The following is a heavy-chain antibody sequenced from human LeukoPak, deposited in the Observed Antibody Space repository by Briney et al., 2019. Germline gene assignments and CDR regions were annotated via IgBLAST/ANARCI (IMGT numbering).Heavy chain of an antibody. CDR2: IRYDGSNK. CDR3: AKDGFYGSYFDY. J-gene: IGHJ4*02. CDR1: GFTFRNYG. Sequence: GGSLRLSCTASGFTFRNYGMHWVRQAPGKGLEWVAFIRYDGSNKYYADSVKGRFTVSRDNSKNTLYLQMNSLRAEDTAVYYCAKDGFYGSYFDYWGQGTLVTVSS. V-gene: IGHV3-30*02. D-gene: IGHD1-26*01.